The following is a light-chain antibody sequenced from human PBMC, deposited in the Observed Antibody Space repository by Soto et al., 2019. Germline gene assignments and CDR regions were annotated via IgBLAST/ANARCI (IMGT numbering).Light chain of an antibody. CDR3: LQATHWPHT. CDR1: RSLVHSDGNIY. CDR2: QVS. V-gene: IGKV2-30*02. Sequence: DVVLTQSPLSLSVTLGQPSSISCGSSRSLVHSDGNIYLIWFQQRPGQSPRRLIYQVSNRDSGVPDRFSGSGSVTDFTLKISRVEAEDVGVYYCLQATHWPHTFGQGTKVDI. J-gene: IGKJ2*01.